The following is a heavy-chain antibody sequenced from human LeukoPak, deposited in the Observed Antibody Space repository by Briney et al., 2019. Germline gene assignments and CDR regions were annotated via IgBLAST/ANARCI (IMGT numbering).Heavy chain of an antibody. CDR2: IIPIFGTA. Sequence: GASVKVSCKASGGTFSSYAISWVRQAPGQGLEWMGGIIPIFGTANYAQKFQGRVTITTDESTSTAYMELGSLRSEDTAVYYCASQEGGATPGPFDYWGQGTLVTVSS. D-gene: IGHD1-26*01. V-gene: IGHV1-69*05. J-gene: IGHJ4*02. CDR1: GGTFSSYA. CDR3: ASQEGGATPGPFDY.